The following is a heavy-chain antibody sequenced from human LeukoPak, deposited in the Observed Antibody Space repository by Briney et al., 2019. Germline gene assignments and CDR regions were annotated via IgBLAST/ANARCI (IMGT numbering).Heavy chain of an antibody. CDR3: ARDNGRNGFDI. V-gene: IGHV3-74*01. CDR1: GFTFSSYW. Sequence: GGSLRLSCAASGFTFSSYWMHWVRQAPGKGLVWVSRISSDGSRISYADSVKGRFTISRDDAKKTLDLQMNSLRAEDTAVYCCARDNGRNGFDIWGQGTMVTVSS. CDR2: ISSDGSRI. J-gene: IGHJ3*02.